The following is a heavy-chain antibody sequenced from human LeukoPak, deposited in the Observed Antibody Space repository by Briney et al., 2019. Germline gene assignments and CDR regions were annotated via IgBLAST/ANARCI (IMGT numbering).Heavy chain of an antibody. CDR2: IYYSGST. CDR1: GGSISSYY. V-gene: IGHV4-59*01. Sequence: SETLSLTCTVSGGSISSYYWSWIRQPPGKGLEWIGCIYYSGSTNYNPSLKSRVTISVDTSKNQFSLKLSSVTAADTAVYYCARGLAARPFDYWGQGTQVTVSS. CDR3: ARGLAARPFDY. D-gene: IGHD6-6*01. J-gene: IGHJ4*02.